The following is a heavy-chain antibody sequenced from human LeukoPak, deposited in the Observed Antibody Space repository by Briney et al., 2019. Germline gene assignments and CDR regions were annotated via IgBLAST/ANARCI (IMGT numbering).Heavy chain of an antibody. J-gene: IGHJ6*03. Sequence: ASVTVSCKASGYTFTSYYMHWVRQAPGQGLEWMGIINPSGGSTSYAQKFQGRVTMTRDMSTSTVYMKLSSLRSEDTAVYTCARDGDSSGNYYYYYMDVWGKGTTVTVSS. V-gene: IGHV1-46*01. CDR3: ARDGDSSGNYYYYYMDV. CDR2: INPSGGST. CDR1: GYTFTSYY. D-gene: IGHD3-22*01.